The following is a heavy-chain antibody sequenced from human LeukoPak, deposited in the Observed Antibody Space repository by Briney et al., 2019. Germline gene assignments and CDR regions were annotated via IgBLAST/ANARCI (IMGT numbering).Heavy chain of an antibody. D-gene: IGHD1-26*01. J-gene: IGHJ4*02. V-gene: IGHV1-2*02. CDR3: ARGGPYHAFDY. CDR2: IITNSGAT. Sequence: ASVKVSCKASGYTFSTYYMHWVRQAPGQGLEWMGWIITNSGATNYAQKFQGRVTMTRDTSISTAYMELSSLRSDDTAVYYCARGGPYHAFDYWGQGTLVTVSS. CDR1: GYTFSTYY.